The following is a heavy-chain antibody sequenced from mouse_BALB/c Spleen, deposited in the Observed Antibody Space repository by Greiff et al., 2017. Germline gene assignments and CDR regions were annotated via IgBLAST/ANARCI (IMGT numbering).Heavy chain of an antibody. J-gene: IGHJ4*01. V-gene: IGHV1-18*01. CDR1: GYTFTDYN. CDR3: ARDGYYDAMDY. D-gene: IGHD2-3*01. Sequence: EVQLQQSGPELVKPGASVKIPCKASGYTFTDYNMYWVKQSHGKSLEWIGDINPNNGGTIYNQKFKGKATLTVDKSSSTAYMELRSLTSEDTAVYYCARDGYYDAMDYWGQGTSVTVSS. CDR2: INPNNGGT.